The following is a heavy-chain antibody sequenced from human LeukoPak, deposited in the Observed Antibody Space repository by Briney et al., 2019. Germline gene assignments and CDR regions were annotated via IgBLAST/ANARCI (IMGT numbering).Heavy chain of an antibody. Sequence: SVKVSCKASGGTFSSYAISWVRQAPGQGLEWMGGIIPIFGTANYAQKFQGRVTITADESTSTAYMELSSLRSEDTAVYYCAREQILWFGEAVSYGMDVWGQGTTVTVSS. CDR1: GGTFSSYA. D-gene: IGHD3-10*01. CDR3: AREQILWFGEAVSYGMDV. CDR2: IIPIFGTA. J-gene: IGHJ6*02. V-gene: IGHV1-69*13.